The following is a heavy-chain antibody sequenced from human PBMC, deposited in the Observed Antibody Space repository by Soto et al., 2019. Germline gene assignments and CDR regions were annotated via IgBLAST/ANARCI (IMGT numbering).Heavy chain of an antibody. CDR2: IIPIFGTA. CDR1: GGTFSSYA. CDR3: ARVRDYVCGSYRYSFDY. J-gene: IGHJ4*02. V-gene: IGHV1-69*13. Sequence: SVKVSCKASGGTFSSYAISWVRQAPGQGLEWMGGIIPIFGTANYAQKFQGRVTITADESTSTAYMELSSLRSEDTAVYYCARVRDYVCGSYRYSFDYWGQGTLVTVSS. D-gene: IGHD3-16*02.